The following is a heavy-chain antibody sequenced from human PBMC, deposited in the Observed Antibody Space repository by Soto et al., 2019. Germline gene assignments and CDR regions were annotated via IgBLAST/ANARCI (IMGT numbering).Heavy chain of an antibody. Sequence: ASVKVSCKASGGTFSSYAISWVRQARGQGLEWMGGIIPIFGTANDAQKFQGRVTITADESTSPAYRELSSLRSEDTAVYYCEREGPITSPYGSGSYYNSNYYYGMDVWGQGTTVTVSS. D-gene: IGHD3-10*01. CDR1: GGTFSSYA. CDR3: EREGPITSPYGSGSYYNSNYYYGMDV. V-gene: IGHV1-69*13. J-gene: IGHJ6*02. CDR2: IIPIFGTA.